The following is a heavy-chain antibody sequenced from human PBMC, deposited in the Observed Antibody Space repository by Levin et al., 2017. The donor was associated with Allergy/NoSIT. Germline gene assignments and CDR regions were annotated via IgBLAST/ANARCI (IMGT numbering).Heavy chain of an antibody. J-gene: IGHJ4*02. CDR2: IYYSGST. D-gene: IGHD5-18*01. CDR1: GGSISSYY. CDR3: ARVGRAMAEYYFDY. Sequence: SQTLSLTCTVSGGSISSYYWSWIRQPPGKGLEWIGYIYYSGSTNYNPSLKSRVTISVDTSKNQFSLKLSSVTAADTAVYYCARVGRAMAEYYFDYWGQGTLVTVSS. V-gene: IGHV4-59*01.